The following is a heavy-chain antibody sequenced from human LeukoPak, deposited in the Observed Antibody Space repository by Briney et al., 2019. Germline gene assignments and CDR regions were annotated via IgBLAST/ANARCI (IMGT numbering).Heavy chain of an antibody. D-gene: IGHD3-16*01. V-gene: IGHV1-24*01. CDR2: FDPEDGET. CDR1: GYTLTELS. CDR3: ATVPRWGSYYFDY. Sequence: ASVKVSCKVSGYTLTELSMHWVRQAPGKGLEWMGGFDPEDGETIYAHKFQGRVTMTEDTSTDTAYMELSSLRSEDTAVYYCATVPRWGSYYFDYWGQGTLVTVSS. J-gene: IGHJ4*02.